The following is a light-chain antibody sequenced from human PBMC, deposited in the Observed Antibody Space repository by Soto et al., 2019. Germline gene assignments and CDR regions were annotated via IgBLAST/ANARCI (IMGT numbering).Light chain of an antibody. CDR1: QSVSNTY. J-gene: IGKJ1*01. CDR3: QQHDSSSWM. Sequence: EVVLTQSPGTLSLSPGERATLSCRASQSVSNTYVAWYQHIPGQTPRLLIYGASNRATGIPDRFSGSGSGTDFSLTISRLEPEDFAVYCCQQHDSSSWMFGQGTKVEIK. V-gene: IGKV3-20*01. CDR2: GAS.